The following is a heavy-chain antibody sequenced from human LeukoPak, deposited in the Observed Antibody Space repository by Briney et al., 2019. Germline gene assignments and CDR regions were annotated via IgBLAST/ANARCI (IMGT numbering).Heavy chain of an antibody. D-gene: IGHD3-22*01. Sequence: ASVKVSCKASGYTFTGYYMHWVRQAPGQGLEWMGWINPNSGGTNYAQKFQGRVTMTRDTSISTAYMELSRLRSDDTAVYYCARGGDYYDSSAAGFYYWGQGTLVTVSS. V-gene: IGHV1-2*02. J-gene: IGHJ4*02. CDR1: GYTFTGYY. CDR2: INPNSGGT. CDR3: ARGGDYYDSSAAGFYY.